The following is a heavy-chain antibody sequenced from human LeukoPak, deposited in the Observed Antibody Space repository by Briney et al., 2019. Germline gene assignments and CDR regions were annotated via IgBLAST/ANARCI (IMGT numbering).Heavy chain of an antibody. CDR2: ISSSSSYI. V-gene: IGHV3-21*01. D-gene: IGHD1-7*01. Sequence: GGSLRLSCAASGFTFSSYTMNGVRQAPGKGLEWVSSISSSSSYIYYADSVKGRFTISRDNAKNSLYLQMNSLRAEDTAVYYCARSSRELGGYAPWEVMPPFDYWGQGTLVTVSS. J-gene: IGHJ4*02. CDR1: GFTFSSYT. CDR3: ARSSRELGGYAPWEVMPPFDY.